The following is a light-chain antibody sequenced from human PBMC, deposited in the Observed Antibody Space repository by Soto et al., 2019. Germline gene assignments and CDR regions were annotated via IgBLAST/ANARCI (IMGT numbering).Light chain of an antibody. Sequence: EIVMTQSPAPLSVSPGERVTLSCRASQSVSSDLAWYQYKPGQAPRLLIYGASTRATGTPARFSGSGSGTEFSLSISSLQSEDFAVYYCLQYNDWPPKQYTFGQGTKLEIK. CDR2: GAS. V-gene: IGKV3-15*01. CDR3: LQYNDWPPKQYT. CDR1: QSVSSD. J-gene: IGKJ2*01.